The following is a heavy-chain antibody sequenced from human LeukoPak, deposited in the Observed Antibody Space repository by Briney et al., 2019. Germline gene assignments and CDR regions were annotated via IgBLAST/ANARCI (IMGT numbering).Heavy chain of an antibody. D-gene: IGHD4-17*01. J-gene: IGHJ2*01. Sequence: SETLSLTCTVSGGSLSSYYWSWIRQPAGKGLEWIGRIYTSGSTNYNPSLKSRVTMSVDTSKNQFSLKLSSVTAADTAVYYCARTYGDRYHPDWYFDLWGRGTLVTVSS. CDR2: IYTSGST. CDR3: ARTYGDRYHPDWYFDL. V-gene: IGHV4-4*07. CDR1: GGSLSSYY.